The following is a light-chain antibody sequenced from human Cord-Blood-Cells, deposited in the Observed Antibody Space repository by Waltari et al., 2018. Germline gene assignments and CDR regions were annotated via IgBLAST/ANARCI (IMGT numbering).Light chain of an antibody. CDR2: EGS. J-gene: IGLJ2*01. CDR1: SRDVGSYNL. V-gene: IGLV2-23*01. Sequence: QSALTQPASVSGSPGQSITISCTGTSRDVGSYNLVSWYQQHPGKAPKLMIYEGSKRNSGVSNRFSGSKSGNTSSLTISVLQAEDEADYYCCSYAGSSTLVFGGGTKLTVL. CDR3: CSYAGSSTLV.